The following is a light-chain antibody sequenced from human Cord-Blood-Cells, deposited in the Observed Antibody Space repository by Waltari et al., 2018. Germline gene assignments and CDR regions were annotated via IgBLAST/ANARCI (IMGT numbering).Light chain of an antibody. CDR1: QGISNY. Sequence: DIQMTQSPSSLSASVGDRVTITRRASQGISNYLAWYQQKPGKVPKRLIYAAATLQSRVPSRVSGSGSGTDFTLTISSLQPEDVATYYCQKYNSAPPTFGQGTKVEIK. CDR2: AAA. J-gene: IGKJ1*01. V-gene: IGKV1-27*01. CDR3: QKYNSAPPT.